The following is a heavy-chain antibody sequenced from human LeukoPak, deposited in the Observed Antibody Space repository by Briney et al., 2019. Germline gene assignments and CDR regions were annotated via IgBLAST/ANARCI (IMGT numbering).Heavy chain of an antibody. CDR3: ARIEYSSSIDY. V-gene: IGHV3-53*01. J-gene: IGHJ4*02. Sequence: GGSLRLSCAASGFTVSSNYMSWVRQAPGKGLEWVSVIYSGGSTYYADSVKGRFTISRDNSKNTLYLQMSSLRAEDTAVYYCARIEYSSSIDYWGQGTLVTVSS. CDR2: IYSGGST. D-gene: IGHD6-6*01. CDR1: GFTVSSNY.